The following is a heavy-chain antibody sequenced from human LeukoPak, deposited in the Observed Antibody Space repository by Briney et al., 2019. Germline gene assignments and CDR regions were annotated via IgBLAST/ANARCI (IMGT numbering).Heavy chain of an antibody. CDR3: AREYSNYLNNWFDP. V-gene: IGHV4-61*02. CDR1: GGSISSSSYY. Sequence: PSETLSLTCTVSGGSISSSSYYWSWIRQPAGKGLEWIGRIYTSGSTNYNPSLKSRVSISVDTSKNQFSLKLSSVTAADTAVYYCAREYSNYLNNWFDPWGQGTLVTVSS. D-gene: IGHD4-11*01. J-gene: IGHJ5*02. CDR2: IYTSGST.